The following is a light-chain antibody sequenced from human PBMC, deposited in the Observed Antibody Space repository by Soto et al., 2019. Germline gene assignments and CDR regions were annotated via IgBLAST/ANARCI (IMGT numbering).Light chain of an antibody. CDR3: HQYDAYPYT. J-gene: IGKJ2*01. Sequence: DIQMTQSPSTLSASVGDRVSITCRASQTIGEYLAWLQQKPGKAPDLLIYDASSLQDGVPSRFSGNGSGTDFTLTISSLQPDDFAIYYCHQYDAYPYTFGQGTQLEFK. CDR2: DAS. V-gene: IGKV1-5*01. CDR1: QTIGEY.